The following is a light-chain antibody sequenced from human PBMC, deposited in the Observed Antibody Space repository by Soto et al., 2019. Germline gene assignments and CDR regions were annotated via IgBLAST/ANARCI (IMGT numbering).Light chain of an antibody. V-gene: IGKV3-20*01. CDR3: QQYGTSPWT. J-gene: IGKJ1*01. Sequence: EVVLTQSPATLSLSPGERAALSCRASQSVSSNDLGWYQQKPGQPPRLIIYGVSSRASDLPDRFSGSGSGTDFTLTISRLEPEDFAVYYCQQYGTSPWTFGQGTKVDIK. CDR2: GVS. CDR1: QSVSSND.